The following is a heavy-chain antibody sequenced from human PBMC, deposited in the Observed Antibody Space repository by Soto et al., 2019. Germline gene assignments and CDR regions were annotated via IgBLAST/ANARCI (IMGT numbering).Heavy chain of an antibody. V-gene: IGHV4-59*01. CDR3: ARSGWNDVRWFDP. CDR1: GGSIRSYY. J-gene: IGHJ5*02. D-gene: IGHD1-1*01. Sequence: PSETLSLTCTVSGGSIRSYYWSWIRQPPAKGLERIGPIYYSGSTNYNPSLKSRVTISVDTSKNQFSLKLSSVTAADTAVYYGARSGWNDVRWFDPWGQGTLVTVSS. CDR2: IYYSGST.